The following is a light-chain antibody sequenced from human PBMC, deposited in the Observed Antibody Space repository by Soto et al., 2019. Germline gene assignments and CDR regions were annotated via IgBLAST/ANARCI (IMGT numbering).Light chain of an antibody. CDR3: AAWDDSLNGDVV. CDR1: SSNIGSNS. V-gene: IGLV1-44*01. CDR2: STN. Sequence: QSVLTQPPSASGTPGQRVTISCSGSSSNIGSNSVNWYQQVPGTAPNLLIYSTNQRPSGVPDRFSGSKSDTSASLAISGLQSEDEADDYCAAWDDSLNGDVVFGGGTKLTVL. J-gene: IGLJ2*01.